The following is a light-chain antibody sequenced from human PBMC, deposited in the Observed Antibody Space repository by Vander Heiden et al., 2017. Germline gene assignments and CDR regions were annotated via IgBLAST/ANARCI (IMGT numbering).Light chain of an antibody. Sequence: EIVLTQSPATLSLSPGERATLSCRASQTVTRYLAWYQQKPGPAPRLLIYDASNRAKVITARFSGSGDGTDFSLTISSRDPEDFAVYYCQQLCSGHPSITFGQGTRLEIK. CDR2: DAS. V-gene: IGKV3-11*01. CDR1: QTVTRY. CDR3: QQLCSGHPSIT. J-gene: IGKJ5*01.